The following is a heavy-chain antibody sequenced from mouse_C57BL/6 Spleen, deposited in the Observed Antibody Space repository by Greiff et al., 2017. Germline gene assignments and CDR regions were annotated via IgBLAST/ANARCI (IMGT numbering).Heavy chain of an antibody. CDR2: ILPGSGST. CDR1: GYTFTGYW. D-gene: IGHD1-1*01. V-gene: IGHV1-9*01. J-gene: IGHJ3*01. CDR3: ARRGEYYYGSSSRFAY. Sequence: QVQLQQSGAELMKPGASVKLSCKATGYTFTGYWIEWVKQRPGHGLEWIGEILPGSGSTNYNEKVKGKATFTADTSSNTAYMQLSSLTTEDSAIYYCARRGEYYYGSSSRFAYWGQGTLVTVSA.